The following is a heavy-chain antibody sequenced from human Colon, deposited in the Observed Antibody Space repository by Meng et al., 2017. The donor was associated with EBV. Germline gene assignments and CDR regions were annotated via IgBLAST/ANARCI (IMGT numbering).Heavy chain of an antibody. CDR3: ARGKQDAWELLAY. CDR2: IDDSGST. J-gene: IGHJ4*02. V-gene: IGHV4-4*02. D-gene: IGHD1-26*01. CDR1: GVSISSNIR. Sequence: HVKLQESVPDLVKPSGHRSFTCGVSGVSISSNIRWTWVRQHPGKGLEWIGDIDDSGSTNYNPSLNSRISISLDKSKNHFSLKVNSVTAADTAVYYCARGKQDAWELLAYWGQGALVTVSS.